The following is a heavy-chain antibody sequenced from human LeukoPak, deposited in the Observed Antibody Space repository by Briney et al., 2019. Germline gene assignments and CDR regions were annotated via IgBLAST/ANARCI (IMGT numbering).Heavy chain of an antibody. CDR3: ARGSALGIAVAGADY. CDR2: INPNSGGT. J-gene: IGHJ4*02. Sequence: ASVKVSCKASGYTFTGYYMHWVRQAPGQGLEWMGWINPNSGGTNYAQKFQGRVTMTRDTSISTAYMELSRLRSDDTAVYYCARGSALGIAVAGADYWGQGTLVTVSS. CDR1: GYTFTGYY. V-gene: IGHV1-2*02. D-gene: IGHD6-19*01.